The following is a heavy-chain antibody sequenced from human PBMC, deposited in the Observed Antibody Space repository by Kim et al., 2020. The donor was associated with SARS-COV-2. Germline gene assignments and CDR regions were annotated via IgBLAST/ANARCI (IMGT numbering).Heavy chain of an antibody. J-gene: IGHJ4*02. Sequence: PSLKSRVTISVDTSRNQVSLKLGSVTAADTAVYYCARRTLGYGYSPDFDGWGQGTLVTVSS. V-gene: IGHV4-39*01. D-gene: IGHD5-18*01. CDR3: ARRTLGYGYSPDFDG.